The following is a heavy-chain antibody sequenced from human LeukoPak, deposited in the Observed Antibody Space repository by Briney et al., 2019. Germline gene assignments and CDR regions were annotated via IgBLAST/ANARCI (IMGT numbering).Heavy chain of an antibody. D-gene: IGHD6-6*01. CDR1: GYKFTSYW. CDR3: ARSPTSISNPYYFDY. V-gene: IGHV5-51*01. CDR2: IYPGDSDT. Sequence: GESLKISCTTSGYKFTSYWIGWVRQMPGKGLEWMGIIYPGDSDTRYRPSFQGQVTISADRSLSTAYLQWRSLKASDTAMYYCARSPTSISNPYYFDYWGQGTLVTVSS. J-gene: IGHJ4*02.